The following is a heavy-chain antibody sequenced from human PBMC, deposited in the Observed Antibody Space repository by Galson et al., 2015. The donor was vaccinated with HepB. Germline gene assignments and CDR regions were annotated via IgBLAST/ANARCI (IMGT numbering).Heavy chain of an antibody. D-gene: IGHD4-17*01. V-gene: IGHV1-69*13. CDR3: ARDLTVTTGLFDY. CDR2: IIPIFGTA. J-gene: IGHJ4*02. CDR1: GYTFTDYY. Sequence: SVKVSCKASGYTFTDYYMHWVRQAPGQGLEWMGGIIPIFGTANYAQKFQGRVTITADESTSTAYMELSSLRSEDTAVYYCARDLTVTTGLFDYWGQGTLVTVSS.